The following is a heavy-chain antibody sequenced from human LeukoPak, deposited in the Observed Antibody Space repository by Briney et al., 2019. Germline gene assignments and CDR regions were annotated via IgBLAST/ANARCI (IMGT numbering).Heavy chain of an antibody. Sequence: GGSLRLSCAASGFTFRNFWMNWARQAPGKGLEWVASIMKDGGQKKYVDSVKGRFTISRDNAQNSLYLQMSGLRAEDTAMYYCARGYSGSYSNYWGQGTLVTVSS. CDR1: GFTFRNFW. CDR2: IMKDGGQK. D-gene: IGHD1-26*01. V-gene: IGHV3-7*03. J-gene: IGHJ4*02. CDR3: ARGYSGSYSNY.